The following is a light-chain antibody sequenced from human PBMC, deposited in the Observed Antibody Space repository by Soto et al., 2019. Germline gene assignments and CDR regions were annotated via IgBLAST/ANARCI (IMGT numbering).Light chain of an antibody. V-gene: IGLV4-60*02. CDR3: ETWDRNTHTV. Sequence: QSVLTQSSSASASLGSSVKLTCTLSSGHSSYIIAWHQQQPGKAPRYLMKLEGSGSYNKGSGVPDRFSGSSSGADRYLTISNLQFEDDDDYYCETWDRNTHTVFGGGTKLTVL. CDR2: LEGSGSY. J-gene: IGLJ3*02. CDR1: SGHSSYI.